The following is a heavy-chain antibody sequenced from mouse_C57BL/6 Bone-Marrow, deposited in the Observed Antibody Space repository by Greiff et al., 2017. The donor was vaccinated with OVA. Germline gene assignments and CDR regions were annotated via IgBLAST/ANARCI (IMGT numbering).Heavy chain of an antibody. Sequence: EVHLVESGGGLVKPGGSLKLSCAASGFTFSSYAMSWVRQTPEKRLEWVATISDGGSYTYYPDNVKGRFTISRDNAKNNLYLQMSHLKSEDTAMYYCARERGFYYGSSYSFAYWGQGTLVTVSA. CDR1: GFTFSSYA. CDR2: ISDGGSYT. J-gene: IGHJ3*01. D-gene: IGHD1-1*01. V-gene: IGHV5-4*01. CDR3: ARERGFYYGSSYSFAY.